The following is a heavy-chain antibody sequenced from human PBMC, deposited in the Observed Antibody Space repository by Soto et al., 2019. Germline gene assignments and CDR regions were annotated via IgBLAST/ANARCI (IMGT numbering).Heavy chain of an antibody. CDR3: AKGKGYCSTTGCTGYFDY. CDR1: GFTFSGHS. CDR2: VSGGYNT. Sequence: GGSLSLSCAASGFTFSGHSMSWVRQAPGKGLEWVSVVSGGYNTYYADSVKGQFTISRDNSKNMLYLQMNSLRAEDTAVYYCAKGKGYCSTTGCTGYFDYWGQGTLVTVSS. J-gene: IGHJ4*02. D-gene: IGHD2-2*01. V-gene: IGHV3-23*01.